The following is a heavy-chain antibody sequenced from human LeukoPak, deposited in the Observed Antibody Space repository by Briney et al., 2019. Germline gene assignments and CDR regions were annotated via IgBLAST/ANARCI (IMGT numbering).Heavy chain of an antibody. J-gene: IGHJ4*02. V-gene: IGHV3-30*04. CDR3: AKDLVVSKVAGPDY. CDR1: GFTFSNYA. CDR2: ISYDGSNK. Sequence: GGSLRLSCAASGFTFSNYAMHWVRQAPGKGLEWVAVISYDGSNKYYADSVKGRFTISRDNSKNTLYLQMNSLRAEDTAVYYCAKDLVVSKVAGPDYWGQGTLVTVSS. D-gene: IGHD6-19*01.